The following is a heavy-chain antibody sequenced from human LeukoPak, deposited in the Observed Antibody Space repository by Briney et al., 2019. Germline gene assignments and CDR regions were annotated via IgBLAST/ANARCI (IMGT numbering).Heavy chain of an antibody. V-gene: IGHV1-2*02. J-gene: IGHJ4*02. Sequence: ASVKVSCKASGYTFTDYHMHWVRQAPGQGLEWMGWINPNSGGTNSAQTFQGRVTMTRDTSITTAYLDLSRLRSDDTAVYYCARIGYNHYFDYWGQGTLVTVSS. CDR2: INPNSGGT. D-gene: IGHD5-24*01. CDR3: ARIGYNHYFDY. CDR1: GYTFTDYH.